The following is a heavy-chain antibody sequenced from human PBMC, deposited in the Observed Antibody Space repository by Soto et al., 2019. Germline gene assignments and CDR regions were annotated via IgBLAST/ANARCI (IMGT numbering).Heavy chain of an antibody. J-gene: IGHJ4*01. CDR1: DFTFNNAW. D-gene: IGHD3-22*01. Sequence: GGSLRLSCAASDFTFNNAWINWVRQAPGKGLEWVGRIKSKTDGGTPDYAAPVKGRFAISRDDSKNMVYLQMNSLKTEDTGIYYCTTDSYSSIIVVRFDYWGHGTLVTVSS. CDR3: TTDSYSSIIVVRFDY. V-gene: IGHV3-15*07. CDR2: IKSKTDGGTP.